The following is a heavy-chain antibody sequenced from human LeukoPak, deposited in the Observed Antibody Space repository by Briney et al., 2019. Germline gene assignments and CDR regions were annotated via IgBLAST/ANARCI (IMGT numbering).Heavy chain of an antibody. CDR1: GYSFTSYY. Sequence: ASVEVSCKASGYSFTSYYIHWVRQAPGQGLEWMGMINPSGGSTTYAQKFQGRVTMTTDTSTRTVYMELSSLRSEDTAIYYCARDGVFDSSGYYDFDYWGQGTLVTVSS. CDR2: INPSGGST. V-gene: IGHV1-46*01. D-gene: IGHD3-22*01. CDR3: ARDGVFDSSGYYDFDY. J-gene: IGHJ4*02.